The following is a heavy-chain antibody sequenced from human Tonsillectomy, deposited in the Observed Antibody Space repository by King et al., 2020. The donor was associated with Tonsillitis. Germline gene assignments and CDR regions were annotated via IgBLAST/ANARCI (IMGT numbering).Heavy chain of an antibody. CDR2: ISYDGSLK. Sequence: VQLVESGGGVVQPGRSLRLSCAASGFSFRDYGMHWVRQAPGEGLEWVTFISYDGSLKYYTESAKGRFTISRDNSKNTLYLRMDSLRPEDTAVYYCDREYDVLTGLDYWGQGTLVTVSS. D-gene: IGHD3-9*01. J-gene: IGHJ4*02. CDR1: GFSFRDYG. V-gene: IGHV3-30*03. CDR3: DREYDVLTGLDY.